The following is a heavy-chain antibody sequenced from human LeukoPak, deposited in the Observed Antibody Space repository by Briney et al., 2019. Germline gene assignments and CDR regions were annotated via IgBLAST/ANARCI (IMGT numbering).Heavy chain of an antibody. V-gene: IGHV3-30*19. CDR1: GFSFSNYG. CDR3: AKDLCGGDCYSFDF. D-gene: IGHD2-21*02. Sequence: PGGSLRLSCAASGFSFSNYGMHWVRQAPGKGLEWVAIISHDGTNKYHADSVKGRFTISRDNSKNTLYLQMNTLRAEDTAVYYCAKDLCGGDCYSFDFWGQGTLVTVSS. CDR2: ISHDGTNK. J-gene: IGHJ4*02.